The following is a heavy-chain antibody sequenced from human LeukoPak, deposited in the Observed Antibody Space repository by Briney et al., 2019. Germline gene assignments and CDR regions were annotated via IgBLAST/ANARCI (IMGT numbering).Heavy chain of an antibody. CDR3: AKMVREFYTISYYFDY. CDR1: GFTFSSYA. CDR2: ISGSGGSI. V-gene: IGHV3-23*01. D-gene: IGHD2-8*01. J-gene: IGHJ4*02. Sequence: GGSLRLSCAASGFTFSSYAMSWVRQAPGKGLEWVSAISGSGGSIYYADSVKGRFTISRDNSKNTLYLQMNSLRADDTAVYYCAKMVREFYTISYYFDYWGQGTLVTVSS.